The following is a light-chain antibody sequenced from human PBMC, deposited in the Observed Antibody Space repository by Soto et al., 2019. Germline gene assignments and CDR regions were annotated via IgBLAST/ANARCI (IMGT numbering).Light chain of an antibody. CDR1: QRVGND. CDR3: QQYNNWPLT. Sequence: EAVMSHSPASLSVSHRQGATLSCRASQRVGNDVAWYQQKPGQAPRLLIYGASTRATAIPARFSASGSGTEFTLTITSLQSEDFAVYYCQQYNNWPLTFGGGTKVDIK. CDR2: GAS. J-gene: IGKJ4*01. V-gene: IGKV3-15*01.